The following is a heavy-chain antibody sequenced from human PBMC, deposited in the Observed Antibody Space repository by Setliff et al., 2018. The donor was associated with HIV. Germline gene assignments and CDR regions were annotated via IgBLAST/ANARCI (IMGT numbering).Heavy chain of an antibody. CDR2: IKSKTDGDTT. CDR1: GFTLSSAW. V-gene: IGHV3-15*07. Sequence: GSLRLSCAASGFTLSSAWMNWVRQAPGKGLEWVGRIKSKTDGDTTDYAAPVKGRFTVSRDDSKNTLYLQMNSLRAEDTAVYYCAKEHSSGWYRGAFDIWGQGTMVTV. J-gene: IGHJ3*02. D-gene: IGHD6-19*01. CDR3: AKEHSSGWYRGAFDI.